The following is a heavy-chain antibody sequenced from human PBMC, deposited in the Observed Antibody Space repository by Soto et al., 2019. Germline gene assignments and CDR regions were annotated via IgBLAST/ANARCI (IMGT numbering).Heavy chain of an antibody. CDR2: INAYNGNT. Sequence: QVQLVQSGAEVKKPGASVKVSCKASGYTFTSYGISWVRQAPGQGLAWMGWINAYNGNTNYAQKLQGRVTMTTDTSTSTAYRELRILRSDDTAVYYCARDVGYGLIDYWGQGTLVTVSS. CDR1: GYTFTSYG. D-gene: IGHD5-18*01. V-gene: IGHV1-18*01. CDR3: ARDVGYGLIDY. J-gene: IGHJ4*02.